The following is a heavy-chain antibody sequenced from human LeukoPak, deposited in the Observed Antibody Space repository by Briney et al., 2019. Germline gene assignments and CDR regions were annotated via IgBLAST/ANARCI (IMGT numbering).Heavy chain of an antibody. D-gene: IGHD5-24*01. J-gene: IGHJ4*02. Sequence: PGGSLRLSCVASGFTFSSYAMNWVRQAPGKGLEWVSGISGSGVSTYHADSVKGRFTISRDNSKNTLYLQMNSLRAEDTAVYYCAKRGDGYNTYYFDYWGQGTLVTVSS. V-gene: IGHV3-23*01. CDR3: AKRGDGYNTYYFDY. CDR1: GFTFSSYA. CDR2: ISGSGVST.